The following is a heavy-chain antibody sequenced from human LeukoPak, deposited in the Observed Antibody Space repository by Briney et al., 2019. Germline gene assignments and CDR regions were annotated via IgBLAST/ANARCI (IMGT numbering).Heavy chain of an antibody. J-gene: IGHJ4*02. D-gene: IGHD6-13*01. CDR1: GFTFSSYA. V-gene: IGHV3-23*01. CDR2: ISGSGGGT. Sequence: PGGSLRLSCAASGFTFSSYAMSWVRQAPEKGLEWVSTISGSGGGTYYADSVKGRFTISRDDSKNTLYLQMNSLRAEDTAVYYCAKQPLSSSYFDYWGQGTLVTVSS. CDR3: AKQPLSSSYFDY.